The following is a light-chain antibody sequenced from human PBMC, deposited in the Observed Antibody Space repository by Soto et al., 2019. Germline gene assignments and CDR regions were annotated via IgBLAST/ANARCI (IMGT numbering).Light chain of an antibody. J-gene: IGKJ1*01. V-gene: IGKV1-5*03. CDR2: KAS. CDR3: QHYNSYSEA. CDR1: QTISSW. Sequence: DIQMTQSPSTLSGSVGGRVTITCRASQTISSWLAWYQQKPGKAPKIMIYKASTLKSGVPSRFSGSGSGTEFTLTISSLKPDDFATYYCQHYNSYSEAFGQGTKVDIK.